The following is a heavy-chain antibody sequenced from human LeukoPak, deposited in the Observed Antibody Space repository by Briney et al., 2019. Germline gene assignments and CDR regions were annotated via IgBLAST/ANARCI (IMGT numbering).Heavy chain of an antibody. V-gene: IGHV3-23*01. CDR2: ISGSGGSA. CDR1: GFTFSSYA. Sequence: GGSLRLSCAAPGFTFSSYAMSWVRQAPGKGLEWVSAISGSGGSAYYADSVKGRFTISRDNSKNTLYLQMNSLRAEDTAVYYCAKGERLRLGEFSPTEIYYWGQGTLVSVSS. CDR3: AKGERLRLGEFSPTEIYY. D-gene: IGHD3-16*02. J-gene: IGHJ4*02.